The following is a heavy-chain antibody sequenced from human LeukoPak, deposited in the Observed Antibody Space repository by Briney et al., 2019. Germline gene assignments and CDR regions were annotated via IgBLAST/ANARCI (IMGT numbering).Heavy chain of an antibody. J-gene: IGHJ5*02. CDR2: INNDGSST. D-gene: IGHD6-13*01. CDR1: GFTFSSYW. CDR3: ARPTKEGSSWYWWFDP. Sequence: TGGSLRLSCAASGFTFSSYWMHWVRQAPGKGLVWVSRINNDGSSTSYADSVKGRFTISRDNAKNTLYLQMSSLRAEDTAVYYCARPTKEGSSWYWWFDPWGQGTLVTVSS. V-gene: IGHV3-74*01.